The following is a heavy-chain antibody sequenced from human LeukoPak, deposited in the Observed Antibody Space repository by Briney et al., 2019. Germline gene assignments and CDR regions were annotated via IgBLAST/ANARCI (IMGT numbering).Heavy chain of an antibody. CDR1: GYTFTGYY. D-gene: IGHD2-2*01. CDR3: ARDHQYQLLSQYYYYYMDV. Sequence: ASVTVSCKASGYTFTGYYMHWVRQAPGQGLEWMGWINPNSGGTNYAQKFQGRVTMTRDTSISTAYMELSRLRSDDTAVYYCARDHQYQLLSQYYYYYMDVWGKGTTVTVSS. J-gene: IGHJ6*03. V-gene: IGHV1-2*02. CDR2: INPNSGGT.